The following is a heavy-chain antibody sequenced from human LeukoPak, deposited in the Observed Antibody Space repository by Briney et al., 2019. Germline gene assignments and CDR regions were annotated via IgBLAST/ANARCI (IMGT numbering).Heavy chain of an antibody. CDR2: IYYSGST. V-gene: IGHV4-39*07. CDR3: ARVAVTTSVWFDP. Sequence: SETLSPTCTVSGGSISSSSYYWGWIRQPPGKGLEWIGSIYYSGSTYYNPSLKSRVTISVDTSKNQFSLKLSSVTAADTAVYYCARVAVTTSVWFDPWGQGTLVTVSS. J-gene: IGHJ5*02. CDR1: GGSISSSSYY. D-gene: IGHD4-17*01.